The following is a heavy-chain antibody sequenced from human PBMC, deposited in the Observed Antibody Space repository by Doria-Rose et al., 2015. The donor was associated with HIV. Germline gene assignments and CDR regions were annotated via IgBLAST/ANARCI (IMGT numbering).Heavy chain of an antibody. CDR1: GVSLSSPGMG. CDR3: ARIESSRWYHKYYFDF. D-gene: IGHD6-13*01. J-gene: IGHJ4*02. CDR2: MFSDDER. V-gene: IGHV2-26*01. Sequence: QITLKESGPVLVKPTETLTLTCTVSGVSLSSPGMGVSWIRQPPGKALEWLANMFSDDERSYKTSLKSRLTITRGTSNSHVVLTMTDMDPVDTATYYCARIESSRWYHKYYFDFWGQGTLVIVSA.